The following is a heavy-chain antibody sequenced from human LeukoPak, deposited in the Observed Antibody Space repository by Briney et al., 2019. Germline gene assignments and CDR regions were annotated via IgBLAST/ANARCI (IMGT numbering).Heavy chain of an antibody. CDR3: ARRGYSRSWDHYDY. CDR2: ISGYNGNT. CDR1: GFPFTRFG. V-gene: IGHV1-18*01. Sequence: ASVKVSCKASGFPFTRFGITWVRQAPGQGLEWLGWISGYNGNTNYAQKLQGRVTMTTDTSTTTAYMELRRLTSDDTAVYYCARRGYSRSWDHYDYWGQGTLVTVSS. J-gene: IGHJ4*02. D-gene: IGHD6-13*01.